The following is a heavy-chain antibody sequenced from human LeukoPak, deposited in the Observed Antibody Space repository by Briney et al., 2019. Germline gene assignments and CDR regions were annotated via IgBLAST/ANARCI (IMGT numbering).Heavy chain of an antibody. V-gene: IGHV6-1*01. CDR3: AFAVAALGSWNYYYMDV. D-gene: IGHD6-19*01. CDR1: GDSVSSNSAA. CDR2: TYYRSKWYN. Sequence: SQTLSLTCAISGDSVSSNSAAWNWIRQSPSRGLEWLGRTYYRSKWYNDYAVSVKSRITINPDTSKNQFSPQLNSVTPEDTAVYYCAFAVAALGSWNYYYMDVWGKGTTVTVSS. J-gene: IGHJ6*03.